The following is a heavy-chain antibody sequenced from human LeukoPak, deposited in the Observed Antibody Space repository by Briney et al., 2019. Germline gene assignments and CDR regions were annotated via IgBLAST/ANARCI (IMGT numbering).Heavy chain of an antibody. D-gene: IGHD1-1*01. CDR1: GFTVSSNY. J-gene: IGHJ4*02. CDR2: ISHSGSEK. V-gene: IGHV3-30*18. Sequence: QPGGPLRLSCAASGFTVSSNYMSWVRQAPGKGLEWVALISHSGSEKYYADSVEGRFTISRDNSRNTLYLQMNSLSVEDTAFYYCAKDLANSWTIDYWGQGTLVTVSS. CDR3: AKDLANSWTIDY.